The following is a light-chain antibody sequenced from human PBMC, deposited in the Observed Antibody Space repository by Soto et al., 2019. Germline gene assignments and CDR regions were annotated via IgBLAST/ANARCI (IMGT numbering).Light chain of an antibody. J-gene: IGKJ2*01. CDR2: GAS. CDR1: QSVSSN. CDR3: QQYNNWPQT. Sequence: EIVMTQSPATLSVSPGERATFSCRASQSVSSNLAWYQQKPGQAPRLLIYGASTRATGIPARFSGSGSGTEFTLTSSSVQSEDFAVYYCQQYNNWPQTFGQGTKLEIK. V-gene: IGKV3-15*01.